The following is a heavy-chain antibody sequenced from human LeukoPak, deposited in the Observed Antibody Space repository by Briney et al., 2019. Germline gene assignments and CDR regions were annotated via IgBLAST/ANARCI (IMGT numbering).Heavy chain of an antibody. CDR2: MYADGRT. V-gene: IGHV3-53*04. D-gene: IGHD1-1*01. Sequence: PGGSLRLSCAGSGLTVSSNYMSWVRQAPGKGLEWVSLMYADGRTFYADSVRGRITISRHNSENTLYLQMNGLRAEDTAVYYCARDLISETGAFDLWGQGTVVSVST. CDR3: ARDLISETGAFDL. CDR1: GLTVSSNY. J-gene: IGHJ3*01.